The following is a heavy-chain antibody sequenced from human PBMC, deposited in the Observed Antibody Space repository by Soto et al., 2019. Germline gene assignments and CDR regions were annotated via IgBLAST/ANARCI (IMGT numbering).Heavy chain of an antibody. J-gene: IGHJ6*02. V-gene: IGHV3-21*01. CDR3: ARDRPVTTPPYYYYYYGMDV. D-gene: IGHD4-17*01. CDR1: GFTFSSYS. Sequence: GGSLRLSCAASGFTFSSYSMNWVRQAPGKGLEWVSSISSSSSYIYYADSVKGRFTISGDNAKNSLYPQMNSPRAEDTAVYYCARDRPVTTPPYYYYYYGMDVWGQGTTVTVSS. CDR2: ISSSSSYI.